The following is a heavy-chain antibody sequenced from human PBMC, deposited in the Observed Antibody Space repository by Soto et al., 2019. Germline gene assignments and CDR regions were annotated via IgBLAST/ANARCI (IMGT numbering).Heavy chain of an antibody. CDR3: ARGGVAYSSGWGIDY. D-gene: IGHD6-19*01. J-gene: IGHJ4*02. V-gene: IGHV3-11*01. CDR2: ISHGANTI. CDR1: GGSFSDFY. Sequence: LSLTCAVYGGSFSDFYWNWIRQSPGKGLEWVSYISHGANTIYYADSVKGRFTVSRDNAKNSLYLQMNSLRAEDTAVYYCARGGVAYSSGWGIDYWGQGTLVTVSS.